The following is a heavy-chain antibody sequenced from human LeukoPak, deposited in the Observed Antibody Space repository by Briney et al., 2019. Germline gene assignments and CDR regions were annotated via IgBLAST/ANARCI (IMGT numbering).Heavy chain of an antibody. D-gene: IGHD5-18*01. CDR1: GFTFNIYG. CDR2: LSASGGTT. Sequence: GGSLRLSCAASGFTFNIYGMSWVRQAPGKGLEWVSGLSASGGTTYYADPVKGRFTIPRDNSKNTLYLQMNRLRAEDTAVYYCAKDNSYGNFDYWGQGTLVTVSS. CDR3: AKDNSYGNFDY. J-gene: IGHJ4*02. V-gene: IGHV3-23*01.